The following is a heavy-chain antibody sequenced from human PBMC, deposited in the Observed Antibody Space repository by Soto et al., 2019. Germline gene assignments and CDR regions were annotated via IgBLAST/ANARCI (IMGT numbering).Heavy chain of an antibody. V-gene: IGHV3-23*01. J-gene: IGHJ4*02. Sequence: GGSLRLSCAASGFTFSSYAMSWVRQAPGKGLEWVSAISGSGGSTYYADSVKGRFTISRDNSKNTLYLQMNSLRAEDTAVYYCAKHLELLTFLLSYFDYWGQGTLVTVSS. CDR2: ISGSGGST. D-gene: IGHD1-7*01. CDR1: GFTFSSYA. CDR3: AKHLELLTFLLSYFDY.